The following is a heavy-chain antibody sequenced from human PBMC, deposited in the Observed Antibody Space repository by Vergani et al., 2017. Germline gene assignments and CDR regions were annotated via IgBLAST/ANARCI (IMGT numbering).Heavy chain of an antibody. CDR1: GFTFSSYS. D-gene: IGHD4-23*01. V-gene: IGHV3-21*01. J-gene: IGHJ2*01. CDR3: ARETPTVVHWXFDL. Sequence: EVQLVESGGGLVKPGGSLRLSCAASGFTFSSYSMNWVRQAPGKGLEWVSSISSSSSYIYYADSVKGRFTISRDNAKNSLYLQMNSLRAEDTAVYYCARETPTVVHWXFDLWGRGTLVTVSS. CDR2: ISSSSSYI.